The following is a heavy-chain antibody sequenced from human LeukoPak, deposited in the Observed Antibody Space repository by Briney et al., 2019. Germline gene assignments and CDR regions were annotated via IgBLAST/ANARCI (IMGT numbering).Heavy chain of an antibody. CDR1: GDSISSGSHY. CDR3: ASRWDPMVRGVIAGWFDP. CDR2: IYYSGST. V-gene: IGHV4-39*01. D-gene: IGHD3-10*01. Sequence: SETLSLTCIVSGDSISSGSHYWGWIRQPPGKGLEWIANIYYSGSTYYNPSLKSRVTISVDTSKNQFSLKLSSVTAADTAVYYCASRWDPMVRGVIAGWFDPWGQGTLVTVSS. J-gene: IGHJ5*02.